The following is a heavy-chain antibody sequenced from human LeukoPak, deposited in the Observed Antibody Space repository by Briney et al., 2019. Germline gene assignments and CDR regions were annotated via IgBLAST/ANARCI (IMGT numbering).Heavy chain of an antibody. CDR3: ARDRHYDFWSGYYTPFNS. D-gene: IGHD3-3*01. CDR2: MKQDGSEQ. Sequence: GGSLRLSCTASGFTFSNYWMSWVRQAPGKGLEWVTNMKQDGSEQYYVDSMKGRFTISRDNAKNSLYLQINSLRAEDTAVYYCARDRHYDFWSGYYTPFNSWGQGTLVTVSS. J-gene: IGHJ4*02. CDR1: GFTFSNYW. V-gene: IGHV3-7*03.